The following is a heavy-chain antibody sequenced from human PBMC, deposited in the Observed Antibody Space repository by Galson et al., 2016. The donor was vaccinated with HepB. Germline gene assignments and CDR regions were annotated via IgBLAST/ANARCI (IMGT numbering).Heavy chain of an antibody. CDR3: ASGIAVTTSNSFWYFDL. D-gene: IGHD3-10*01. CDR2: ITATGGST. Sequence: SLRLSCAASGFSFSNYGMSWVRQAPGKGLEWVSSITATGGSTYIADSVKGRFTISRDNSKNTLYLQMNSLRADDTAVYYCASGIAVTTSNSFWYFDLWGRGTLVTVSS. J-gene: IGHJ2*01. CDR1: GFSFSNYG. V-gene: IGHV3-23*01.